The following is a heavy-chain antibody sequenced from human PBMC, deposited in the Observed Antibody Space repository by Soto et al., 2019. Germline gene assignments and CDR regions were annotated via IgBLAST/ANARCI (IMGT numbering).Heavy chain of an antibody. J-gene: IGHJ5*02. CDR3: AHYVSTSPAGWFDP. CDR2: IYLDDDK. V-gene: IGHV2-5*02. Sequence: QITLKESGPTLVKPTQTLTLTCTFSGLSLSTSGEAVGWIRQPPGKALEWLALIYLDDDKRYNPTLKTRLTITKDTSKTQVVLTLTNMDPVDTATYYCAHYVSTSPAGWFDPWGQGILVTVSS. CDR1: GLSLSTSGEA. D-gene: IGHD3-10*02.